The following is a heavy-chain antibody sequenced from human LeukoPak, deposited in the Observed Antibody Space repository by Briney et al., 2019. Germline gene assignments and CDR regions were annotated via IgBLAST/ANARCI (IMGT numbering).Heavy chain of an antibody. CDR2: ISDDGSSK. CDR3: AKGDFFSTDI. Sequence: GGSLRLSCVASGFTFSSSGMHWVRQAPGKGLEWVAFISDDGSSKYYADSVKGRFTISRDNSQNTLYLQMNSLRTEDTAVYYCAKGDFFSTDIWGQGTRVTVSS. V-gene: IGHV3-30*18. D-gene: IGHD3/OR15-3a*01. J-gene: IGHJ3*02. CDR1: GFTFSSSG.